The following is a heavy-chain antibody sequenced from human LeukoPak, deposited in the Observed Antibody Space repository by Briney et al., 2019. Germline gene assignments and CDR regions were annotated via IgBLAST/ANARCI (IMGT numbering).Heavy chain of an antibody. CDR2: ISGSGDST. CDR3: ARAPGRDWYFDL. V-gene: IGHV3-23*01. Sequence: GGSLRLSCAASGFTFSSYAMSWVRQAPGKGLEWVSTISGSGDSTYYADSVKGRFIFSRDNSKNTLYLRMNNLRVEDTAVYYCARAPGRDWYFDLWGRGTLVTVSS. D-gene: IGHD3-10*01. J-gene: IGHJ2*01. CDR1: GFTFSSYA.